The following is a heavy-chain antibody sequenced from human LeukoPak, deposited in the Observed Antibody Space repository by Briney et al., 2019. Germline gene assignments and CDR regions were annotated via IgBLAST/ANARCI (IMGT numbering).Heavy chain of an antibody. Sequence: TGGSLRLSCAASGFTFSDNSMNWVRQAPGKGLEWISYIRSSGRSTYYTDSVKGRFTISRDNAKNSLYLQMSSLRAEDTAVYYCARSRSGFYFDYWGQGALVSASS. J-gene: IGHJ4*02. CDR2: IRSSGRST. D-gene: IGHD3-9*01. CDR1: GFTFSDNS. CDR3: ARSRSGFYFDY. V-gene: IGHV3-48*01.